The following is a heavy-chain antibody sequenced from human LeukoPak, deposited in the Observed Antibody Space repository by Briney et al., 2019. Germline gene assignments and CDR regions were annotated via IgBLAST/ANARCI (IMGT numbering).Heavy chain of an antibody. CDR1: GGTFSSYA. CDR2: IIPIFGTA. D-gene: IGHD3-16*01. Sequence: SVKVSCKASGGTFSSYAISWVRQAPGQGLEWMGGIIPIFGTANYAQKFQGRVTITTDESTSTAYMELSSLRSEDTAVYYCASPPTGGIYFDYWGQGTLVTVSS. V-gene: IGHV1-69*05. CDR3: ASPPTGGIYFDY. J-gene: IGHJ4*02.